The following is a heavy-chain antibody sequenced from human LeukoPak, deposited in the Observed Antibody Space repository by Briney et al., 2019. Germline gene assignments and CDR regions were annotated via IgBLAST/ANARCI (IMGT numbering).Heavy chain of an antibody. CDR1: GYNFPSYW. V-gene: IGHV5-51*01. Sequence: GESLKISCKGSGYNFPSYWIGWVRQMPGKGLEWMGIIYPGDSDTRYSPPFQGQVTISVDKSISTAYLQWSSLKASDTAMYYCARRRDLYSGSYYPFDYWGQGTLVTVSS. CDR3: ARRRDLYSGSYYPFDY. D-gene: IGHD1-26*01. CDR2: IYPGDSDT. J-gene: IGHJ4*02.